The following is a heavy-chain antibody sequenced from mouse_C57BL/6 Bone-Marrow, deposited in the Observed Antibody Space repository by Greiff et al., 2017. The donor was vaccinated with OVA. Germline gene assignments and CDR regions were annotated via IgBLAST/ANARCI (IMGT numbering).Heavy chain of an antibody. V-gene: IGHV1-76*01. CDR3: ARADYYGSSYDAMDY. J-gene: IGHJ4*01. CDR1: GYTFTDYY. Sequence: VQLQQSGAELVRPGASVKLSCKASGYTFTDYYINWVKQRPGQGLEWIARIYPGSGNTYYNEKFKGKATLTADKSSSTAYMQLSSLTSEDSAVYFGARADYYGSSYDAMDYWGQGTSVTVSS. CDR2: IYPGSGNT. D-gene: IGHD1-1*01.